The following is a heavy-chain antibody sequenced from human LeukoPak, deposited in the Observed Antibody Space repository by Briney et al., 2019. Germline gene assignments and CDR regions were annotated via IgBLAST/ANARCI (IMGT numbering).Heavy chain of an antibody. Sequence: GGPLRLSCAASGFTVSSNYMSWVRQAPGKGLEWVSVIYSGGSTYYADSVKGRFTISRDNSKNTLYLQMNSLRAEDTAVYYCARDHSGSGYFDYWGQGTLVTVSS. V-gene: IGHV3-66*01. D-gene: IGHD6-19*01. CDR2: IYSGGST. CDR3: ARDHSGSGYFDY. J-gene: IGHJ4*02. CDR1: GFTVSSNY.